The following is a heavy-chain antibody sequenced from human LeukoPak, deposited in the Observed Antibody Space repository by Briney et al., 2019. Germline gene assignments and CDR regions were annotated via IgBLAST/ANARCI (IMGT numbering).Heavy chain of an antibody. J-gene: IGHJ6*03. D-gene: IGHD2-2*01. Sequence: SETLSLTCTVSGGSISSYYWSWIRQPAGKGLEWIGRIYTSGSTNYDPSLKSRVTMSVDTSKNQFSLKLSSVTAADTAVYYCANGVVVPAAPGEYYYYYMDVWGKGTTVTVSS. CDR2: IYTSGST. V-gene: IGHV4-4*07. CDR1: GGSISSYY. CDR3: ANGVVVPAAPGEYYYYYMDV.